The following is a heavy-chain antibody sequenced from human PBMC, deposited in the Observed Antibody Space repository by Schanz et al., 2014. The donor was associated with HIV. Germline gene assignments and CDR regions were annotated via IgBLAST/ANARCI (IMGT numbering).Heavy chain of an antibody. V-gene: IGHV3-23*04. CDR3: AKEAVTTFFDY. Sequence: VHLVESGGGVVQPGRSLRLSCVGSGFIFSNYGIHWVRQAPGKGLEWVSSISRTGGSTYYADSVKGRFTISRDNSKNTLYLQMNSLRAEDTAVYYCAKEAVTTFFDYWGQGTLVTVSS. CDR1: GFIFSNYG. CDR2: ISRTGGST. D-gene: IGHD4-4*01. J-gene: IGHJ4*02.